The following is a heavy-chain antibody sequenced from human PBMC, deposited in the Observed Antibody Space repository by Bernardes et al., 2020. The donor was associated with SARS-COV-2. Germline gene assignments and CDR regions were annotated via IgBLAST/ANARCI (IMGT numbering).Heavy chain of an antibody. J-gene: IGHJ6*02. V-gene: IGHV3-23*01. CDR3: AKDLYTKNMGYYYNGMDV. CDR2: ISGSGGST. D-gene: IGHD2-8*01. Sequence: GGSLRLSCAASGFTFSSYAMSWVRQAPGKGLEWVSAISGSGGSTYYADSVKGRFTISRDNAKNSVYLQMSSLRAEDTAVYYCAKDLYTKNMGYYYNGMDVWGQGTTVTVSS. CDR1: GFTFSSYA.